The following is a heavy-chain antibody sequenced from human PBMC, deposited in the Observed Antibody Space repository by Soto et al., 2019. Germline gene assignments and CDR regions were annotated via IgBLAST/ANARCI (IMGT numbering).Heavy chain of an antibody. J-gene: IGHJ3*02. V-gene: IGHV6-1*01. D-gene: IGHD1-26*01. CDR3: AREETVGATTTGADAFDI. Sequence: QVQLQQSGPGLVKPSQTLSLTCAISGDSVSSNSAAWNWIRQSPSRGLEWLGRKYYRSKWYNDYTESVKSRITINPATPKNLFSLQLNSVTTEDTAVYYCAREETVGATTTGADAFDIWGQGTMVTVSS. CDR1: GDSVSSNSAA. CDR2: KYYRSKWYN.